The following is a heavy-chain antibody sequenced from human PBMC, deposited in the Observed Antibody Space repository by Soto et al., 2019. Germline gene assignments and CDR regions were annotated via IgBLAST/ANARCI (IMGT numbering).Heavy chain of an antibody. Sequence: SVKVSWKASGYTYTSNGMSWVRQAPGQGLEWMGWISAYNGNTNYAQKLQGRVTMTTDTSTSTAYMELRSLRSDDTAVYYCARGYSSGWTDYWGQGTLVTVSS. CDR1: GYTYTSNG. J-gene: IGHJ4*02. CDR2: ISAYNGNT. V-gene: IGHV1-18*01. D-gene: IGHD6-19*01. CDR3: ARGYSSGWTDY.